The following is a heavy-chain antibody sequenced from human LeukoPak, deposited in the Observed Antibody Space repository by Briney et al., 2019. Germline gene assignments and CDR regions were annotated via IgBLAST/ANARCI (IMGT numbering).Heavy chain of an antibody. Sequence: PSETLSLTCTVSGGSISSYYWSWIRQPPGKGLEWIGYIYYSGSTNYNPSLKSRVNISVDTSKNQFSLKLSSVTAADTAVYYCARSSSSGDFDYWGQGTLVTASS. CDR1: GGSISSYY. J-gene: IGHJ4*02. CDR2: IYYSGST. D-gene: IGHD6-13*01. V-gene: IGHV4-59*01. CDR3: ARSSSSGDFDY.